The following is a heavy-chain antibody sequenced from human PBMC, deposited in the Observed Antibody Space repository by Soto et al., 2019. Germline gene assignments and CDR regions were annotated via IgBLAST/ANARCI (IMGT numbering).Heavy chain of an antibody. D-gene: IGHD6-6*01. CDR2: INPNSGGT. CDR1: GYTFTGYY. J-gene: IGHJ5*02. CDR3: ARNRHSSSGWFDP. Sequence: QVQLVQSGAEVKKPGASVKVSCKASGYTFTGYYMHWVRQAPGQGLEWMGWINPNSGGTNYAQKFQGRVTMTMDTSFSTAYMELSRLRSDDTAVYYCARNRHSSSGWFDPWGQGTLVTVSS. V-gene: IGHV1-2*02.